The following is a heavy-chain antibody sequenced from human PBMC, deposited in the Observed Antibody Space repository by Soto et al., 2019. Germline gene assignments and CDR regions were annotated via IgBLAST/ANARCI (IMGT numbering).Heavy chain of an antibody. D-gene: IGHD4-17*01. CDR3: ASSLLDYGDPGYFDY. Sequence: QVQLVQSGAEVKKPGSSVKVSCKASGGTFSSYTISWVRQAPGQGLEWMGRIIPILGIANYAQKFQGRVTITADKSTSTAHMELSSLRSEDTAVYYCASSLLDYGDPGYFDYWGQGTLVTVSS. J-gene: IGHJ4*02. CDR2: IIPILGIA. V-gene: IGHV1-69*02. CDR1: GGTFSSYT.